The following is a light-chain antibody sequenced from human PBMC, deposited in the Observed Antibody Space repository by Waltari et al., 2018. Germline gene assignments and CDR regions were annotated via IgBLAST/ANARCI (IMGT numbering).Light chain of an antibody. Sequence: SYELTQQPAVSVFPGQSARITCAGDALSKRYVFWYQQKSGKSPVLVIHENNKRPSGIPKRFSGSSSGTLATLTISGAQGDDEAVYYCYSKNFDGDQRVFGGGTKLTVL. CDR1: ALSKRY. CDR2: ENN. CDR3: YSKNFDGDQRV. V-gene: IGLV3-10*01. J-gene: IGLJ3*02.